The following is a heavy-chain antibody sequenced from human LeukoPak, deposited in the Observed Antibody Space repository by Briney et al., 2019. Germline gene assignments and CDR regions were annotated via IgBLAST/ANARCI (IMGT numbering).Heavy chain of an antibody. Sequence: GGSMRLSCTTSGFTFGDYAMSWVRQAPGKGLEWVGFFISRPFGGTTEYAASVKARFTISRDDSKRIAYLQMNSLKTDDTAMYYCTRDLSYSANSGYPDYWGQGTLV. J-gene: IGHJ4*02. D-gene: IGHD5-12*01. CDR3: TRDLSYSANSGYPDY. CDR2: FISRPFGGTT. CDR1: GFTFGDYA. V-gene: IGHV3-49*04.